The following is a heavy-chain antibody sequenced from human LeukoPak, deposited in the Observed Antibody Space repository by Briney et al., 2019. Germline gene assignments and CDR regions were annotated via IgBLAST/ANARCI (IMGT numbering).Heavy chain of an antibody. Sequence: PGGSLRLSCAASGFTFSRYEMNWVRQAPGKGLEWVSYISSSGSTIYYADSVKGRFTISRDNAKNSLYLQMNSLRAEDTAVYYCASLPTVPEPHGYYYGMDVWGKGTTVTVSS. V-gene: IGHV3-48*03. D-gene: IGHD4-17*01. CDR1: GFTFSRYE. CDR2: ISSSGSTI. J-gene: IGHJ6*04. CDR3: ASLPTVPEPHGYYYGMDV.